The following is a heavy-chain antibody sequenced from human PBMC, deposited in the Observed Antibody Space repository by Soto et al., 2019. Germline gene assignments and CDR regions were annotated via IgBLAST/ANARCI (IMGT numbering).Heavy chain of an antibody. V-gene: IGHV4-31*03. J-gene: IGHJ6*03. D-gene: IGHD3-3*01. Sequence: QVQLQESGPGLVKPSQTLSLTCTVSGGSISNGAYYWTWVRQPPGKGLEWIGYIYYTGSTYYMPSLKSRVIISLDTSKNQFSLKLSSVTAADTAVYYCATLGRFWSGFNYRDVWGRGTTVTVSS. CDR1: GGSISNGAYY. CDR3: ATLGRFWSGFNYRDV. CDR2: IYYTGST.